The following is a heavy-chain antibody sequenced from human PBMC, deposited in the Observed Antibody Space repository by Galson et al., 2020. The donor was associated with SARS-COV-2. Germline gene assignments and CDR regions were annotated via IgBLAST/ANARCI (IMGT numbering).Heavy chain of an antibody. CDR3: ARGRILDY. J-gene: IGHJ4*02. CDR1: GGSISSGSYY. Sequence: SETLSLTCTVSGGSISSGSYYWSWTRQPAGKGLDWIGRIYTSGNTNYNPSLKSRVTISIDTSKNQFSLKLSSVTAADTAVYYCARGRILDYWGQGTLVTVSS. CDR2: IYTSGNT. V-gene: IGHV4-61*02.